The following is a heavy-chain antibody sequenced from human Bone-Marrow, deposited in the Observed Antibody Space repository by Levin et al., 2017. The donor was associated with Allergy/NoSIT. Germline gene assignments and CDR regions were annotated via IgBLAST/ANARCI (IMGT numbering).Heavy chain of an antibody. CDR1: GYTFTGYY. J-gene: IGHJ4*02. CDR3: ARVSTAAAAPRVIDY. CDR2: INCYNGNT. Sequence: VKVSCKASGYTFTGYYVHWVRQAPGQGLEWVGRINCYNGNTDFAQKFQGRVTMTRDKSISTAYMELSSLGSDDTAVYYWARVSTAAAAPRVIDYWGQGTLVTVSS. D-gene: IGHD6-13*01. V-gene: IGHV1-2*06.